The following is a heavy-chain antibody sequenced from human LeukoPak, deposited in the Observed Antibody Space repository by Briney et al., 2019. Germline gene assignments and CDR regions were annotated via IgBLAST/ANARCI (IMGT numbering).Heavy chain of an antibody. CDR1: GGSISSSSYY. CDR3: ARGAPPQN. J-gene: IGHJ4*02. CDR2: VYYTGAS. Sequence: SETLSLTCTVSGGSISSSSYYWGWIRQPPGKGLEWIGSVYYTGASYYNPSLKSRVTISIDTSKKHFSLKWTSVTAADTAVYYCARGAPPQNWGQGTLVTVSS. V-gene: IGHV4-39*07.